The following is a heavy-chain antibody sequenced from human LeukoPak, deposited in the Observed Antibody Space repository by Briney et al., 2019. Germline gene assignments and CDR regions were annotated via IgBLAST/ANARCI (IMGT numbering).Heavy chain of an antibody. CDR3: AREAYYYDSSGYVHDAFDI. V-gene: IGHV3-21*01. D-gene: IGHD3-22*01. Sequence: GGSLRLSCAASGFTFSSYGMNWVRQAPGKGLEWVSSISSRSSYIYHADSVKGRFTISRDNAKNSLYLQMNSLRAEDTAVYYCAREAYYYDSSGYVHDAFDIWGQGTVVTVSS. J-gene: IGHJ3*02. CDR2: ISSRSSYI. CDR1: GFTFSSYG.